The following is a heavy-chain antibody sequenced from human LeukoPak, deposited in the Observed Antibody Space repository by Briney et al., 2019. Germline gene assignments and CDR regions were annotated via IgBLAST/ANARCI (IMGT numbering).Heavy chain of an antibody. J-gene: IGHJ6*02. CDR3: ARTFSNDWHSAMDV. CDR1: GLTFNNSW. V-gene: IGHV3-74*01. CDR2: ISSDGSRT. Sequence: GGSLRLSCVGSGLTFNNSWMHWVRQAPGKGLVWVSRISSDGSRTNYADSVKGRFTVSRDNAKNTLYLQMNGLRTEDTAIYYCARTFSNDWHSAMDVWGQGTTVTVSS. D-gene: IGHD1/OR15-1a*01.